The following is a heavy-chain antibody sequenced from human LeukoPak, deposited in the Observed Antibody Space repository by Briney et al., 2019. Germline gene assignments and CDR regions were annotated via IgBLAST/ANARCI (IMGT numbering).Heavy chain of an antibody. D-gene: IGHD2-21*02. CDR1: GFTFSSYA. V-gene: IGHV3-30-3*01. Sequence: GRSLRLSCAASGFTFSSYAMHRVRQAPGQGLEWVAVISYDGSNKYYADSVKGRFTISRDNSKNTLYLQMNSLRAEDTAVYYCARVGCCGGDCYPPYYYYGMDVWGQGTTVTVSS. J-gene: IGHJ6*02. CDR2: ISYDGSNK. CDR3: ARVGCCGGDCYPPYYYYGMDV.